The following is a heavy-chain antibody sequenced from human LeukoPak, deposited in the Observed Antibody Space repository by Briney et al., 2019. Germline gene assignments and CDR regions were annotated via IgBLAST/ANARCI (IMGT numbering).Heavy chain of an antibody. J-gene: IGHJ6*03. Sequence: GASVTLSCKASAGTFSSYAISWVQQAPGQGLEWMGGIIPIFGTANYAQKFQGRVTITTDESTSTAYMELSSLRSEDTAVYYCARAYYELPNHYYYYMDVWGKGTTVTVSS. CDR1: AGTFSSYA. CDR3: ARAYYELPNHYYYYMDV. D-gene: IGHD3-3*01. V-gene: IGHV1-69*05. CDR2: IIPIFGTA.